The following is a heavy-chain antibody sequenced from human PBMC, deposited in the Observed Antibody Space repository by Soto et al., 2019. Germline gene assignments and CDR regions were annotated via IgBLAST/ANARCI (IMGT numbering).Heavy chain of an antibody. V-gene: IGHV4-31*03. CDR2: IYYSGST. CDR3: ARERPHYDSGSYNVESLDY. D-gene: IGHD3-10*01. Sequence: QVQLQESGPGLVKPSQTLSLTCTVSGGSISSGGYYWSWIRQHPGKGLEWIGYIYYSGSTYYTPSLKSRVTRSVDTSKNQLSLQLSSVTAANTAVYYCARERPHYDSGSYNVESLDYWGQGTLVTVSS. CDR1: GGSISSGGYY. J-gene: IGHJ4*02.